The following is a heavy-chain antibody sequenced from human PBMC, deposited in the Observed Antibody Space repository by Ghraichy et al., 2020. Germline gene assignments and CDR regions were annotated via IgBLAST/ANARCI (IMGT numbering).Heavy chain of an antibody. Sequence: ASVKVSCKASGYTFTSYGISWVRQAPGQGLEWMGWISAYNGNTNYAQKLQGRVTMTTDTSTSTAYMELRSLRSDDTAVYYCARSGTSYYYYYYYMDVWGKGTTVTVYS. CDR2: ISAYNGNT. CDR3: ARSGTSYYYYYYYMDV. J-gene: IGHJ6*03. D-gene: IGHD1-1*01. V-gene: IGHV1-18*01. CDR1: GYTFTSYG.